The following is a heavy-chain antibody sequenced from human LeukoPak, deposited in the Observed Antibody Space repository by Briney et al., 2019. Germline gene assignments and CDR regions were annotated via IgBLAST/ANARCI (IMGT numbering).Heavy chain of an antibody. V-gene: IGHV3-30*18. CDR1: GFTFSSYG. J-gene: IGHJ4*02. D-gene: IGHD3-10*01. Sequence: GGSLRLSCAASGFTFSSYGMHWVRQAPGKGLEWVAVISYDGSNKYYADSVKGRFTISRDNSKNTLYLQMNSLRAEDTAVYYCAKDGIWFGEVAGYFDYWGQGTLVTVSS. CDR3: AKDGIWFGEVAGYFDY. CDR2: ISYDGSNK.